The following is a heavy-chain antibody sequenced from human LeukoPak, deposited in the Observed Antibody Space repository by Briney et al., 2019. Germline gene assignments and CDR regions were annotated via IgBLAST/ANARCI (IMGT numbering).Heavy chain of an antibody. Sequence: GGSLRLSCAASGFTFSSYWMHWVRQVTGKGLVWVARINPGGSSITYADSAKGRFTISRDNAKNTLYLQMDSLRAEDTGVYYCARSNQADDYWGQGTLVTVSS. D-gene: IGHD1-14*01. CDR1: GFTFSSYW. CDR3: ARSNQADDY. J-gene: IGHJ4*02. V-gene: IGHV3-74*01. CDR2: INPGGSSI.